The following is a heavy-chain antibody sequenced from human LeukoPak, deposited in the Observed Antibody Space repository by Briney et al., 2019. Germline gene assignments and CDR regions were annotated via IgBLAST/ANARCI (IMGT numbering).Heavy chain of an antibody. V-gene: IGHV1-69*13. Sequence: SVKVSCKASGGTFSSYAISWVRQAPGQGLEWMGGIIPIFGTANYAQKFQGRVTITADESTSTAYMELSSLRSEDTAVYYCARGVANSAAFDIWGQGTMVTVSS. J-gene: IGHJ3*02. CDR1: GGTFSSYA. CDR3: ARGVANSAAFDI. CDR2: IIPIFGTA. D-gene: IGHD2-15*01.